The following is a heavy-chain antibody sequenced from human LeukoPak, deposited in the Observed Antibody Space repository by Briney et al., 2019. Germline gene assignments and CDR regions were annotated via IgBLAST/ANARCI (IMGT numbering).Heavy chain of an antibody. J-gene: IGHJ4*02. CDR2: ISAYNGNT. CDR3: ARDLPPLGDFWSGYYRWTQEGYFDY. CDR1: GYTFTSYG. V-gene: IGHV1-18*01. D-gene: IGHD3-3*01. Sequence: ASVKVSCKASGYTFTSYGISWVRQAPGQGLEWMGWISAYNGNTNYAQKLQGRVTMTTDTSTSTDYMELRSLRSDDTAVYYCARDLPPLGDFWSGYYRWTQEGYFDYWGQGTLVTVSS.